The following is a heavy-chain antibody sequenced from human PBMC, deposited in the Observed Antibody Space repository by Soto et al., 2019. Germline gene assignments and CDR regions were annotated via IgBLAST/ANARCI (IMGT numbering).Heavy chain of an antibody. CDR1: GFTFSSYG. J-gene: IGHJ6*02. V-gene: IGHV3-30*18. Sequence: RRLSCAASGFTFSSYGMHWVRQAPGKGLEWVAVISYDGSNKYYADSVKGRFTISRDNSKNTLYLQMNSLRAEDTAVYYCAKDLGPGGSSSGGVYYYYYGMDVWGQGTTVTVSS. CDR3: AKDLGPGGSSSGGVYYYYYGMDV. CDR2: ISYDGSNK. D-gene: IGHD6-6*01.